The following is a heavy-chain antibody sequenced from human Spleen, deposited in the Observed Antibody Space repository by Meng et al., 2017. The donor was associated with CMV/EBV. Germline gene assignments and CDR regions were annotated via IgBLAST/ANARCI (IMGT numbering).Heavy chain of an antibody. J-gene: IGHJ5*02. CDR3: AKNYDLAGGYSGWFDP. D-gene: IGHD3-3*01. Sequence: SGFTFSGHTMNWVRQAPGKGLEWVAYIWSDGSNKYYADSVKGRFTISKDNSKNTLYLQMNSLKPEDTALYYCAKNYDLAGGYSGWFDPWGQGTLVTVSS. CDR2: IWSDGSNK. CDR1: GFTFSGHT. V-gene: IGHV3-30*02.